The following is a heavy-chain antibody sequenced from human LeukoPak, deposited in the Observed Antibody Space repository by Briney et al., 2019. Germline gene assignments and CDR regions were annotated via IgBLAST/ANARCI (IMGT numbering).Heavy chain of an antibody. CDR1: GFTFSGYW. Sequence: GGSLRLSCAASGFTFSGYWMSWVRQAPGKGLGWVANIKNDGSEKFYVDSVRGRFTISRDIAKNSVYLQMNSLTAEDTAVYYCARGGGYQRYWGQGTLVTVSS. J-gene: IGHJ4*02. D-gene: IGHD3-22*01. V-gene: IGHV3-7*01. CDR2: IKNDGSEK. CDR3: ARGGGYQRY.